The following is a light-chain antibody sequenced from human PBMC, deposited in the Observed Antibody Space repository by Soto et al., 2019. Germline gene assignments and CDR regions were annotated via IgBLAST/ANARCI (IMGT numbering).Light chain of an antibody. CDR1: QSVSSTF. J-gene: IGKJ1*01. V-gene: IGKV3-20*01. CDR2: GVS. CDR3: GQFVSAPPRT. Sequence: EIVLTQSPGTLSLSPGERATLSCRASQSVSSTFLAWYQQKPGQAPRLLIFGVSNRATVIPDRFSGSGSGTAFALTISRLEPEDFAVYYCGQFVSAPPRTFGQGTKVEIK.